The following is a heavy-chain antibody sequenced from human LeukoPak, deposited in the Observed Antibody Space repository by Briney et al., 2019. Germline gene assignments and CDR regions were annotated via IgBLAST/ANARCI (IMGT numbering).Heavy chain of an antibody. D-gene: IGHD6-19*01. CDR3: ARIPGGYSSGWYKIHYFDY. V-gene: IGHV3-7*01. CDR1: GFTLSSYW. CDR2: IKQDGSEK. Sequence: HPGGSLRLSCAASGFTLSSYWMSWLRQAPGKGLEGVANIKQDGSEKYYVDPVKGRFTISRDNAKNSLYLQMNSLRAEDTAVYYCARIPGGYSSGWYKIHYFDYWGQGTLVTVSS. J-gene: IGHJ4*02.